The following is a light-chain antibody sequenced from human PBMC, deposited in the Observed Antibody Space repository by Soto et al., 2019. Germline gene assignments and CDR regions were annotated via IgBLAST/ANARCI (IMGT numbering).Light chain of an antibody. CDR1: QSVSSN. V-gene: IGKV3-15*01. Sequence: EIVMTQSPATLSVSPGESATLSCRASQSVSSNLAWYQQKPGQAPRLLIYGASTRATGIPARFSGSGSGTEFTLTISSLQSEDFAVYYCQQYNNWPFTFGGGTKVEIK. CDR3: QQYNNWPFT. CDR2: GAS. J-gene: IGKJ4*01.